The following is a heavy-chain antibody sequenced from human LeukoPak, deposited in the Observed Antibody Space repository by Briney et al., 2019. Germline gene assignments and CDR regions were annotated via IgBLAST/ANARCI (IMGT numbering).Heavy chain of an antibody. J-gene: IGHJ4*02. V-gene: IGHV3-30-3*01. Sequence: GGSLRLSCAASGFILSSYDMHWVRQPPGRGLEWLAVISREGSIKYHADSVRGRFTISRDNSHNTLYLQMNSLRAEDTAVYYCARHFTTGSIDHWGQGNLVTVSS. CDR1: GFILSSYD. D-gene: IGHD3-9*01. CDR3: ARHFTTGSIDH. CDR2: ISREGSIK.